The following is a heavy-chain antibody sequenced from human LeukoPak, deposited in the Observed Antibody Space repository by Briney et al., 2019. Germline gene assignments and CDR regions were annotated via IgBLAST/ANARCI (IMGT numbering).Heavy chain of an antibody. J-gene: IGHJ4*02. CDR2: IKEDGSEK. V-gene: IGHV3-7*01. CDR3: GRDSFETDIDY. D-gene: IGHD1-14*01. Sequence: GGSLRLSCAASGFTFSTYWMSWVRQAPGKGREWVANIKEDGSEKYYVDSLKGRLTISRDNVKNSLYLQINSLRAEDTAVYYCGRDSFETDIDYWGQGTLVTVSS. CDR1: GFTFSTYW.